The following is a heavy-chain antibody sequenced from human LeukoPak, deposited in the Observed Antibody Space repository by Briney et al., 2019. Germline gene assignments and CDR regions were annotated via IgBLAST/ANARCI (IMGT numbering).Heavy chain of an antibody. D-gene: IGHD2-15*01. J-gene: IGHJ4*02. V-gene: IGHV3-23*01. CDR3: AKQLGYCSDGSCYFPY. Sequence: GSLRLSCAASGFTFSSSAMSWVRQAPGKGLEWVSAICNNGGYTYYADSVQGRFTISRDNSKSTLCLQMNSLRAEDTAVYYCAKQLGYCSDGSCYFPYWGQGTLVTVSS. CDR2: ICNNGGYT. CDR1: GFTFSSSA.